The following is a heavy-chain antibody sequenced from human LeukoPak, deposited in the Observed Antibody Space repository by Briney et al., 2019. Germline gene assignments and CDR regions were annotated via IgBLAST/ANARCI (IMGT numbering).Heavy chain of an antibody. CDR2: IYHSGST. CDR1: GDSISSYY. V-gene: IGHV4-59*01. CDR3: ARDRGTWNDDGFDY. D-gene: IGHD1-1*01. J-gene: IGHJ4*02. Sequence: SETLSLTCTVSGDSISSYYWSWIRQPPGKGLEWIGYIYHSGSTNYNPSLKSRATISVDTSKNQFSLKLSSVTAADTAVYYCARDRGTWNDDGFDYWGQGTLVTVSS.